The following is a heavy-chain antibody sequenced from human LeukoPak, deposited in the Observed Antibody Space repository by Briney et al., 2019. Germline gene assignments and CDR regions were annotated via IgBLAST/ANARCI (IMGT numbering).Heavy chain of an antibody. V-gene: IGHV3-21*01. CDR3: ARDYFYSRDCPQTNYYYYMDV. CDR2: ISSTSTFI. D-gene: IGHD3-22*01. Sequence: KPGGSLRLSCAASGFTFSRYSMNWVRQAPGKGLEWAASISSTSTFIYSADSVKGRFTISRDTAKNSLFLQMNSLRAEDTAIYYCARDYFYSRDCPQTNYYYYMDVWGKGTTVTVSS. J-gene: IGHJ6*03. CDR1: GFTFSRYS.